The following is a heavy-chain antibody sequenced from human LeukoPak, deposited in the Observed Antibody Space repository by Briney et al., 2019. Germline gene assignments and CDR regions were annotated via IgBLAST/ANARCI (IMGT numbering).Heavy chain of an antibody. J-gene: IGHJ4*02. Sequence: ASVKVSCKASGYTFSSYYMHWVRQAPGEGLEWMGIINPSGGSTSYAQKFKGRVTMTRDMSTSTVHMELSSLRSEDTAVYYCARGGYDILTGYYQEWGQGTLVTVSS. D-gene: IGHD3-9*01. CDR2: INPSGGST. CDR1: GYTFSSYY. CDR3: ARGGYDILTGYYQE. V-gene: IGHV1-46*01.